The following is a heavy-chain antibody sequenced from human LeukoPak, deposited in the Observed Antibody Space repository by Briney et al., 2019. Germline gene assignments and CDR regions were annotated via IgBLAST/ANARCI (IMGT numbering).Heavy chain of an antibody. CDR1: GYTFSNYY. V-gene: IGHV1-46*01. Sequence: ASVKVSCKASGYTFSNYYMQWVRQVPGQGLEWMGVINPIGGITKYAQKFQGRVTMTRDTSTSTFYMDLNDLRSEDTAVYYCAGVLDENFDWLQGFGHWGQGTLVTVSS. CDR2: INPIGGIT. CDR3: AGVLDENFDWLQGFGH. D-gene: IGHD3-9*01. J-gene: IGHJ4*02.